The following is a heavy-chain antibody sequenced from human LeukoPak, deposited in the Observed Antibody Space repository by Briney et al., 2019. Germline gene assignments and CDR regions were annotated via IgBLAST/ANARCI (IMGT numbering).Heavy chain of an antibody. Sequence: SETLSLTCTVSGGSMSSYYWSWIRQPPGKGLEWIGYIYYSGSTKYNPSLKSRVTISVDTSKNQFTLKLSSVTAADTAVYYCARICGGDCSYDAFDIWGQGTMVTVSS. CDR1: GGSMSSYY. CDR3: ARICGGDCSYDAFDI. D-gene: IGHD2-21*02. CDR2: IYYSGST. V-gene: IGHV4-59*01. J-gene: IGHJ3*02.